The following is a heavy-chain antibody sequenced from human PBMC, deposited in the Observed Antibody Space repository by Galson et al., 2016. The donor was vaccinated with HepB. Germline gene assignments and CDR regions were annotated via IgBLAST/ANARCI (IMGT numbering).Heavy chain of an antibody. V-gene: IGHV3-53*01. CDR1: GLNVSSDY. D-gene: IGHD4-23*01. Sequence: SLRLSCAASGLNVSSDYMNWVRQAPGKGLEWVSVIYAGGDTNYADSVKGRFTIYRDNSKNTVDLQMTNLRVEDTAVYFCVRDGGGYYGGIPGVFDYWGQGSLVTVSS. CDR2: IYAGGDT. J-gene: IGHJ4*02. CDR3: VRDGGGYYGGIPGVFDY.